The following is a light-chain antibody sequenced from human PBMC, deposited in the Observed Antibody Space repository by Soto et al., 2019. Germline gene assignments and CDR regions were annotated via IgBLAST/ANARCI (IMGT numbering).Light chain of an antibody. CDR2: LNNDGSH. CDR3: QTWGTGFQV. J-gene: IGLJ2*01. V-gene: IGLV4-69*01. CDR1: SDHSSYA. Sequence: QLVLTQSPSASASLGASVKLTCTLSSDHSSYAIAWHQMHPEKGPRYLMDLNNDGSHTKGDGIPDRFSDSSSGAERYLIISSLQSEDEADYYCQTWGTGFQVFGGGTQLTVL.